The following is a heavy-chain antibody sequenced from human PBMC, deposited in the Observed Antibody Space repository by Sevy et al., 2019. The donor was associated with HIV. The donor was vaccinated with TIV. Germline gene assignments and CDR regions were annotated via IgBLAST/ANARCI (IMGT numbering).Heavy chain of an antibody. CDR1: GGSISSYY. Sequence: SETLSLTCTVSGGSISSYYWSWIRQPPGKGLEWIGYIYYSGSTNYNPSLKSRVTISVDTSKNQFSLKLISVTAADTAVYYCARGGDTASFDYWGQGTLVTVS. CDR3: ARGGDTASFDY. V-gene: IGHV4-59*01. J-gene: IGHJ4*02. CDR2: IYYSGST. D-gene: IGHD5-18*01.